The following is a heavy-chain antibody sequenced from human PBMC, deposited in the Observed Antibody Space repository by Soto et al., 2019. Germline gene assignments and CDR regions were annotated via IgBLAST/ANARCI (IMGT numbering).Heavy chain of an antibody. CDR2: INPSGGST. Sequence: QVQLVQSGAEVKKPGASVKVSCKASGYTFTSYYMHWVRQAPGQGLEWMGIINPSGGSTSYAQKFQVIVTMTRDTSTSTVYMELSRLRSEDTAVYYCASKRDDSSGYSRENDAFDIWGQGTMVTVSS. CDR1: GYTFTSYY. J-gene: IGHJ3*02. D-gene: IGHD3-22*01. V-gene: IGHV1-46*03. CDR3: ASKRDDSSGYSRENDAFDI.